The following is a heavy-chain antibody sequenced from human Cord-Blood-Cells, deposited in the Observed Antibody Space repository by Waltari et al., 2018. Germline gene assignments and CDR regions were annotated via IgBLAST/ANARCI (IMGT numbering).Heavy chain of an antibody. D-gene: IGHD3-16*02. CDR1: GGSCSGYY. CDR3: ARGSYDYVWGSYRYTRRYFDY. Sequence: VQLRQRGPGLLKSAETLSLTCAVDGGSCSGYYWSWIRQPPGKGLEWIGEINHSGSTNYNPSLKSRVNISVETSKNQFSLKLSSVTAADTAVYYCARGSYDYVWGSYRYTRRYFDYWGQGTLVTVSS. J-gene: IGHJ4*02. CDR2: INHSGST. V-gene: IGHV4-34*01.